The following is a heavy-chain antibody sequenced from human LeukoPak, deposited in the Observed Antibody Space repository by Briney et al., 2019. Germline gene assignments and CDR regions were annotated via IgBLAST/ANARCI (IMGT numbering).Heavy chain of an antibody. J-gene: IGHJ4*02. CDR2: LNGDGSST. D-gene: IGHD2-2*02. CDR3: ARDVTYTPDL. V-gene: IGHV3-74*01. CDR1: GFTFSSYW. Sequence: GGSLRLSCAASGFTFSSYWMHWVRQAPGKGLVWVSRLNGDGSSTSYADSVKGRFTISRDNAKNTLYLQMNSLRADDTAVYYCARDVTYTPDLWGQGTLVTVSS.